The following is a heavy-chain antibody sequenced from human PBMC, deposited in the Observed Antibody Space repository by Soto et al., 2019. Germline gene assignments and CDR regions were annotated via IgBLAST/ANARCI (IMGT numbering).Heavy chain of an antibody. Sequence: GESLKISCKGSGYSFTSYWISWVRQAPGQGLEWMGWISAYNGNTNYAQKLQGRVTMTTDTSTSTAYMKLRSLRSDDTAVYYCAREGVAGNNWFDPWGQGTLVTVS. CDR2: ISAYNGNT. D-gene: IGHD6-19*01. CDR3: AREGVAGNNWFDP. J-gene: IGHJ5*02. CDR1: GYSFTSYW. V-gene: IGHV1-18*04.